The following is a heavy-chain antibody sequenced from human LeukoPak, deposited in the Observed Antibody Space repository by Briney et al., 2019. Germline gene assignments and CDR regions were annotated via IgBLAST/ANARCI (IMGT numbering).Heavy chain of an antibody. J-gene: IGHJ3*02. V-gene: IGHV4-59*01. CDR2: IYYSGST. Sequence: SETLSLTCTVSGGSISSYHWSWIRQPPGKGLEWLGYIYYSGSTNYNPSLKSRVTISLDTSKNQFSLKLRSVTAADTAVYYCARERFCSSTSCSRALDIWGQGTPVTVSS. CDR1: GGSISSYH. D-gene: IGHD2-2*01. CDR3: ARERFCSSTSCSRALDI.